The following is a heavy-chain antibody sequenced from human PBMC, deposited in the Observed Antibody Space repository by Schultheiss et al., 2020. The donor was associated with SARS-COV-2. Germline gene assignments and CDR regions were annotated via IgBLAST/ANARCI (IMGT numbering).Heavy chain of an antibody. J-gene: IGHJ6*02. D-gene: IGHD2-2*01. CDR1: GFTFDDYA. CDR3: AKDIRRIVVVPAAMLVGYYYYGMDV. CDR2: ISWNSGSI. Sequence: SLKISCAASGFTFDDYAMHWVRQAPGKGLEWVSGISWNSGSIGYADSVKGRFTISRDNAKNSLYLQMNSLRAEDTALYYCAKDIRRIVVVPAAMLVGYYYYGMDVWGQGTTVTVSS. V-gene: IGHV3-9*01.